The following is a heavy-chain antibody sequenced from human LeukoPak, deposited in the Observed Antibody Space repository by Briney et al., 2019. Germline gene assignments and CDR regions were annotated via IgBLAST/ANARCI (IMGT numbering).Heavy chain of an antibody. CDR2: INNDGNST. CDR1: GFTFSTFW. CDR3: GRGSGGGRRD. V-gene: IGHV3-74*01. Sequence: QPGGSLRLSCAASGFTFSTFWMHWVRQAPGKGLVWVSRINNDGNSTRYADSVKGRFTISRDNAKNTLYLQMSSLRAEDTAAYYCGRGSGGGRRDWRQGTLVTVSS. J-gene: IGHJ4*02. D-gene: IGHD3-3*01.